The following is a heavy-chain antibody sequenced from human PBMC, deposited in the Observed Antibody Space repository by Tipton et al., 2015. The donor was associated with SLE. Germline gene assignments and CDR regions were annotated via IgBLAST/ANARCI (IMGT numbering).Heavy chain of an antibody. CDR1: GDSISSGAYL. J-gene: IGHJ4*02. CDR3: ARFPTYHFDL. CDR2: IYYSGRT. V-gene: IGHV4-31*11. Sequence: TLSLTCDVSGDSISSGAYLWSWIRQPPGKGLEWIGYIYYSGRTYYNPSLKSRITISVDTSKNQFSLKLSSVTAADTAVYYCARFPTYHFDLWGQGTLVTVSS.